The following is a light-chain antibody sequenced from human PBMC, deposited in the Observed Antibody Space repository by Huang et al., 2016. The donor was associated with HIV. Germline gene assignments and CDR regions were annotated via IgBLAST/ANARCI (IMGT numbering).Light chain of an antibody. V-gene: IGKV3-15*01. J-gene: IGKJ4*01. CDR1: RSVSTN. CDR3: HQYNNWLLS. CDR2: GSS. Sequence: EIVMTQSPATLSVSPGERVTLSCSANRSVSTNLAWYQQRPGQAPRLLIYGSSTRAPGIPVRFSGSGSGTDFSLTISSLQSEDFALYYCHQYNNWLLSFGGGTRVDI.